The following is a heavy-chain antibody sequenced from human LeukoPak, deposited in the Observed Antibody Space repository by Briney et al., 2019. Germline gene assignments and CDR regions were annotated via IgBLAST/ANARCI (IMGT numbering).Heavy chain of an antibody. Sequence: SETLSLTCTVSGGSINSGAYYWSWIRQPPGKGLEWIGYIYYSGNTYYNTSLKSRVTISLDTSKSQFSLKLSSVTAADTAVYYCARDLSPHGFDPWGQGTLVTVSS. CDR1: GGSINSGAYY. V-gene: IGHV4-30-4*01. CDR3: ARDLSPHGFDP. CDR2: IYYSGNT. J-gene: IGHJ5*02.